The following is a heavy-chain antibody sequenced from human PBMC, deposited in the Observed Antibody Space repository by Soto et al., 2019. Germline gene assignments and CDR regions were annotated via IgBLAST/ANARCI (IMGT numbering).Heavy chain of an antibody. V-gene: IGHV4-59*08. CDR3: ARLEGLATISYYFDF. CDR1: GGSISNYF. D-gene: IGHD3-9*01. CDR2: IYYSGKT. Sequence: SETLSLTCTVSGGSISNYFWSWIRQPPGKGLEWIGYIYYSGKTNYNPSLKSRVTISLDTSKSQFSLNLSSVTAADSAVYFCARLEGLATISYYFDFWGQGALVTVSS. J-gene: IGHJ4*02.